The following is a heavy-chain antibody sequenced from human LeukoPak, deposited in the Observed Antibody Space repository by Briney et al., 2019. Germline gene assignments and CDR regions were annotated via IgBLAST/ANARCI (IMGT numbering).Heavy chain of an antibody. CDR3: ASYEDCSGGSFYVCFDP. D-gene: IGHD2-15*01. Sequence: SETVSLLCSVYGGHQQGYYWMWLRQPPGKGLEWIGEINHSGSTNYNPSLNSRLTISVDTSENQSSPNLTSVTAADTAVYSCASYEDCSGGSFYVCFDPWGRGTLVTVSS. V-gene: IGHV4-34*01. CDR2: INHSGST. J-gene: IGHJ5*02. CDR1: GGHQQGYY.